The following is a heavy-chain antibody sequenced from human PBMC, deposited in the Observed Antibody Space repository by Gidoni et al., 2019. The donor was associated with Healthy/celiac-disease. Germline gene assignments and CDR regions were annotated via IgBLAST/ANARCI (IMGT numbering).Heavy chain of an antibody. J-gene: IGHJ5*02. CDR3: ARGRYCSGGSCYSVFPFDP. CDR1: GGSFRGYY. Sequence: QVQLQQWGAGLLKPSETLSLTCAVYGGSFRGYYWSWIRQPPGKGLEWIGEINHSGSTNYNPSLKSRVTISVDTSKNQFSLKLSSVTAADTAVYYCARGRYCSGGSCYSVFPFDPWGQGTLVTVSS. V-gene: IGHV4-34*01. D-gene: IGHD2-15*01. CDR2: INHSGST.